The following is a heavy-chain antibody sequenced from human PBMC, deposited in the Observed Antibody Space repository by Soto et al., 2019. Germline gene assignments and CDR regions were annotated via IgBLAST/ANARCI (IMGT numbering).Heavy chain of an antibody. CDR3: ARLSCSSTSCYQAYYYYYGMDV. Sequence: PGESLKISCKGSGYSFTSYWIGWVRQMPGKGLEWMGIIYPGDSDTRYSPSFQGQVTISADKSISTAYLQWSSLKASDTAMYYCARLSCSSTSCYQAYYYYYGMDVWGQGTTVTV. D-gene: IGHD2-2*01. CDR2: IYPGDSDT. CDR1: GYSFTSYW. V-gene: IGHV5-51*01. J-gene: IGHJ6*01.